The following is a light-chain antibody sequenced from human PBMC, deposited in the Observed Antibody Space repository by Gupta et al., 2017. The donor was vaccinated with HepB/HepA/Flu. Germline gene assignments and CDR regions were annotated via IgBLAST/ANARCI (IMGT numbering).Light chain of an antibody. CDR3: QQRINWPVT. Sequence: EIVLTQSPVTLSLSPGERATLSCRASQSVSRYLAWYQQKPGQPPSLLVFDASNRATGVPARFSGSEYGTEFTLTISSLEPEDFAVYYCQQRINWPVTFGGGTRVEIK. V-gene: IGKV3-11*01. CDR1: QSVSRY. J-gene: IGKJ4*01. CDR2: DAS.